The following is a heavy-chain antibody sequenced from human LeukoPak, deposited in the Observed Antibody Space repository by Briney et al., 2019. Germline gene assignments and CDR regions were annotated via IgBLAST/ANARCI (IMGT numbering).Heavy chain of an antibody. CDR3: AARLAAAGTIYFDF. V-gene: IGHV4-59*11. Sequence: PPETLSLTCTVSGVSISGHYCSWIRQPPGKGLEWIGYINPSGTTDYNPSLRSRVTISLDTSNNQFSLKLTSVTAADTAVYYCAARLAAAGTIYFDFWGQGSLVTVSS. J-gene: IGHJ4*02. CDR2: INPSGTT. CDR1: GVSISGHY. D-gene: IGHD6-13*01.